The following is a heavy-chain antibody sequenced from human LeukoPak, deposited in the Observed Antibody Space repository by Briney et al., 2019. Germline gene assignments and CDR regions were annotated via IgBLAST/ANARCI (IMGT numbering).Heavy chain of an antibody. Sequence: ASVKVSCKASGYTFTGYYMHWVRQAPGQGLEWMGWINPNSGGTNYAQKFQGRVTMTRDTSISTAYMELSRLRSDDTAVYYCARDPDIVVVVATKYYFDCWGQGTLVTVSS. CDR3: ARDPDIVVVVATKYYFDC. J-gene: IGHJ4*02. CDR2: INPNSGGT. V-gene: IGHV1-2*02. D-gene: IGHD2-15*01. CDR1: GYTFTGYY.